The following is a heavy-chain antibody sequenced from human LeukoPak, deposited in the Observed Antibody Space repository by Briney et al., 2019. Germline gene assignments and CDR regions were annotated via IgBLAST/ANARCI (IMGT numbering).Heavy chain of an antibody. CDR1: GYTLTGYY. V-gene: IGHV1-2*02. CDR2: INPNSGGT. Sequence: ASVKVSCKASGYTLTGYYMHWVRQAPGQGLEWMGWINPNSGGTSYAQKFQGRVTMTRDTSISTAYMELSRLRSDDTAVYYCAREFGGSASLDDYWGQGTLVTVSS. J-gene: IGHJ4*02. D-gene: IGHD3-3*01. CDR3: AREFGGSASLDDY.